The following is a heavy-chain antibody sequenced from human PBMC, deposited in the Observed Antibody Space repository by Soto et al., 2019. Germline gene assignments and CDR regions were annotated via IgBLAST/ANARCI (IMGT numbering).Heavy chain of an antibody. CDR3: ARQGEDYYGEGAFDI. CDR1: GGSISSYY. D-gene: IGHD4-17*01. J-gene: IGHJ3*02. V-gene: IGHV4-59*08. CDR2: IYYSGST. Sequence: TSETLSLTCTVSGGSISSYYWSWIRQPPGKGLEWIGYIYYSGSTNYNPSLKSRVTISVDTSKNQFSLKLSSVTAADTAVYYCARQGEDYYGEGAFDIWGQGTMVTVSS.